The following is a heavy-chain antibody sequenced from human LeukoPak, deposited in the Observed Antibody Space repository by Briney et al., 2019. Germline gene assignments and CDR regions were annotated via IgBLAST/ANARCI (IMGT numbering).Heavy chain of an antibody. J-gene: IGHJ3*02. Sequence: GGSLRLSCAASGFTFSHAWMNWVRQAPGKGLEWVGRLKSKADGETTDYAAPVKGRFIMSRDDSKNTLYLQMNSLKTEDTAVYYCTTGRPPYCTNGVCYRPGAFDIWGQGAMVTVSS. CDR3: TTGRPPYCTNGVCYRPGAFDI. D-gene: IGHD2-8*01. CDR2: LKSKADGETT. CDR1: GFTFSHAW. V-gene: IGHV3-15*01.